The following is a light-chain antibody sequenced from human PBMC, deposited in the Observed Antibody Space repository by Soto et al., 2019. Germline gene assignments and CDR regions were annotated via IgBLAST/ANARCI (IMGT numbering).Light chain of an antibody. CDR1: QGIDTS. CDR2: DAS. V-gene: IGKV1-13*02. J-gene: IGKJ1*01. CDR3: PLSNSYSSP. Sequence: AIQFTRSPSCLAASVGDRVTITSRASQGIDTSLAWYQQKPGKAPKLLIYDASSLESGVPSRFSGSGSGTEFNLTIISLQPDGLTAYSCPLSNSYSSPFAEGTKVDIK.